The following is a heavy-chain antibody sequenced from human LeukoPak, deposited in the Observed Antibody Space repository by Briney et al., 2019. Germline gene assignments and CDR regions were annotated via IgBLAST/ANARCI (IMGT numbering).Heavy chain of an antibody. CDR3: ARETPINVDAFDI. D-gene: IGHD2-15*01. CDR2: INSDGSST. V-gene: IGHV3-74*01. Sequence: GGSLRLSCAASGFTLSSYWMHWVRQAPGKGLVWVSRINSDGSSTGYADSVKGRFTISRDNAKNTLYLQMNSLGAEDTALYYCARETPINVDAFDIWGQGTMVTVSS. J-gene: IGHJ3*02. CDR1: GFTLSSYW.